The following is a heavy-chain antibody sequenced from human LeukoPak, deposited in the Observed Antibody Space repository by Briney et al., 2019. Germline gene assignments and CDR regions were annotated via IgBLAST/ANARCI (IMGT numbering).Heavy chain of an antibody. Sequence: PSDPLSLTYTVSVRPISSSNYYWARIRQPPGKGLVYIGSINYSGSTYYNPSLKSRVTVSVDTSENQFSLKLNSVTAADTAVYYCGRGSPYHIWGKGTLVTVSS. J-gene: IGHJ4*02. CDR2: INYSGST. CDR1: VRPISSSNYY. V-gene: IGHV4-39*01. D-gene: IGHD2-15*01. CDR3: GRGSPYHI.